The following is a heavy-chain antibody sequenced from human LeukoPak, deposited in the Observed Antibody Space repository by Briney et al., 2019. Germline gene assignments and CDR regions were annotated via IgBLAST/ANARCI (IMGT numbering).Heavy chain of an antibody. CDR1: GFTFSNAW. CDR3: TTVSDFWSGYYEPPFDY. CDR2: IKSKTDGGTT. J-gene: IGHJ4*02. V-gene: IGHV3-15*01. D-gene: IGHD3-3*01. Sequence: GGSLRLSCAASGFTFSNAWMSWVRQAPGKGLEWVGRIKSKTDGGTTDYAAPVKGRFTISRDDSKNTLYLQMNSLKTEDTAVYYCTTVSDFWSGYYEPPFDYWGQGTPVTVSS.